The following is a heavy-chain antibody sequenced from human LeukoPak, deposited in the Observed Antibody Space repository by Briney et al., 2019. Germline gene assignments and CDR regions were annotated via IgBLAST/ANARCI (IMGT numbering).Heavy chain of an antibody. CDR3: ARSHNWTDMTYYYGMDV. V-gene: IGHV3-64*01. D-gene: IGHD1-1*01. CDR2: ISTNGGST. Sequence: GGSLRLSCAASGFTFSSYAMHWVRQAPGKGLEYVSAISTNGGSTYHTNSVKGRFTISRDDSKNTLYLQMGSLRAEDMAVYYCARSHNWTDMTYYYGMDVWGQGTTVTVYS. J-gene: IGHJ6*02. CDR1: GFTFSSYA.